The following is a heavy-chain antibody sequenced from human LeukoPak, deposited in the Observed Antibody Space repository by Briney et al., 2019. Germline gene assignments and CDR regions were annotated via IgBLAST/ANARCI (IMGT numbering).Heavy chain of an antibody. V-gene: IGHV3-23*01. CDR3: ASYPFGVLRFLDWFSSP. J-gene: IGHJ4*02. CDR1: GFPFCNYA. Sequence: GSLRLSCAASGFPFCNYAIAWVRPAPGEGLDWVSSITDSGMSSYYADSVKGRFTISRDNPRNTLYLQMHSLRSEDTAIYYCASYPFGVLRFLDWFSSPGGQGALVTVSS. D-gene: IGHD3-3*01. CDR2: ITDSGMSS.